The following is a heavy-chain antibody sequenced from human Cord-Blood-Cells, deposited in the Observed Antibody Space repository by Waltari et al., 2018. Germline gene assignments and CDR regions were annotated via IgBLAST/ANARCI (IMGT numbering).Heavy chain of an antibody. CDR1: GGTFSSYA. D-gene: IGHD6-6*01. V-gene: IGHV1-69*06. CDR2: IIPIVGTA. J-gene: IGHJ6*02. CDR3: ARGSSSSSYYYGMDV. Sequence: QVQLVQSGAEVKKPGTSVKVSCKASGGTFSSYAISWVRQAPGQWLEWMGGIIPIVGTANYAQKFQCRVTITADKSTSTAYMELSSLRSEDTAVYYCARGSSSSSYYYGMDVWGQGTTVTVSS.